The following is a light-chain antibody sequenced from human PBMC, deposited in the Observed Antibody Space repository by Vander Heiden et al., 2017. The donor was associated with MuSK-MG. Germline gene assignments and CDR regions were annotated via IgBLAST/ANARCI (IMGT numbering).Light chain of an antibody. J-gene: IGKJ2*01. CDR1: QDISNY. Sequence: DIQMTQSPSSLSASVGDRVTITCQASQDISNYLNWYQQKPGKAPKLLIYDASNFETGVPSRFSGSGSGTDFTFTISILQPEDLATYYCQQDDNLPYTFGQRTKLEIK. CDR3: QQDDNLPYT. V-gene: IGKV1-33*01. CDR2: DAS.